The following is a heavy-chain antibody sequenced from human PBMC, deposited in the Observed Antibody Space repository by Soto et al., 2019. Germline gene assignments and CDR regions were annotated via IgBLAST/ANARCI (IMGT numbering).Heavy chain of an antibody. CDR2: ISSSSSYT. V-gene: IGHV3-11*06. CDR1: GFTFSDYY. J-gene: IGHJ5*02. Sequence: GGSLRLSCAASGFTFSDYYMSWIRQAPGKGLEWVSYISSSSSYTNYADSVKGRFTISRDNAKNSLYLQMNSLRAEDTAVYYCARNVGPRYFIWWFDPWGQGTLVTVSS. D-gene: IGHD3-9*01. CDR3: ARNVGPRYFIWWFDP.